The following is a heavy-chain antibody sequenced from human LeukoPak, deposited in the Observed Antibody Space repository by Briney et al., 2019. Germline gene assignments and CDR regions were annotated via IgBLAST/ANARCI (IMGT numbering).Heavy chain of an antibody. D-gene: IGHD4-17*01. Sequence: SETLSLTCAVSSYSISSGSYWGWIRQSPGKGLEWVGSIFHSGNSYYNPSLKSRLTMSVNTSKNQFSLKLTSVTAADTALYYCARVTYVDDMLYQYFDYWGQGILVTVSS. J-gene: IGHJ4*02. CDR3: ARVTYVDDMLYQYFDY. CDR2: IFHSGNS. CDR1: SYSISSGSY. V-gene: IGHV4-38-2*01.